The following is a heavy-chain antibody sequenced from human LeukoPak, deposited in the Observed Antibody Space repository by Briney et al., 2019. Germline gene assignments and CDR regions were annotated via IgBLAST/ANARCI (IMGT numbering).Heavy chain of an antibody. CDR2: ISSSGGTI. Sequence: PGGSLRLSCAASGFTFSDYYMSWIRQAPGKGLEWVSYISSSGGTIYYTDSVKGRFTISRDNAKSSLYLQMNSLRAEDTAVYYCARALTSSSYYYYYMDVWGKGTTVTVSS. V-gene: IGHV3-11*01. D-gene: IGHD6-6*01. CDR1: GFTFSDYY. J-gene: IGHJ6*03. CDR3: ARALTSSSYYYYYMDV.